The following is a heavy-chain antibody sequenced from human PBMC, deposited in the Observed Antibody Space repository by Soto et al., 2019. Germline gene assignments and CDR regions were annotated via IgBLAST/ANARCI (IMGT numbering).Heavy chain of an antibody. J-gene: IGHJ6*02. CDR2: ISSNGGST. CDR1: GFTFSSNA. CDR3: ARDLGDRGYYYYYYGMDV. D-gene: IGHD3-16*01. Sequence: HPGGSLRLSCAASGFTFSSNAMHWVRQAPGKGLEYVSAISSNGGSTYYANSVKGRFTISRDNSKNTLYLQMGSLRAEDMAVYYCARDLGDRGYYYYYYGMDVWGQGTTVTVSS. V-gene: IGHV3-64*01.